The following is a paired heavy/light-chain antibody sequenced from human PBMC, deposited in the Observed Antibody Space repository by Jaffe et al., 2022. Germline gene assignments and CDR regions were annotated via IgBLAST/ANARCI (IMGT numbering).Light chain of an antibody. V-gene: IGLV2-14*01. CDR1: SSDVGGYNY. CDR3: SSYTHSTTV. Sequence: QSALTQPASVSGSPGQSITISCTGTSSDVGGYNYVSWYQQHPGKAPKLMIYEVSNRPSGVSNRFSGSKSGNTASLTISGLQAEDEADYYCSSYTHSTTVFGTGTQVTVL. CDR2: EVS. J-gene: IGLJ1*01.
Heavy chain of an antibody. D-gene: IGHD3-3*01. CDR3: AKVPGLWSGHPMDV. Sequence: EVQLLESGGGLVQPGGSLRLSCAASGFSFRSYVMSWVRQAPGKGLEWVSDITGSGDRAYYADSVKGRFTISRDNSKNMLYLQMDSLRAEDTALYYCAKVPGLWSGHPMDVWGKGTTVTVSS. CDR2: ITGSGDRA. CDR1: GFSFRSYV. V-gene: IGHV3-23*01. J-gene: IGHJ6*03.